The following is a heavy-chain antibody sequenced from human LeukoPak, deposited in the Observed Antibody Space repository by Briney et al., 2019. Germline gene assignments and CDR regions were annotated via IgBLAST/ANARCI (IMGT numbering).Heavy chain of an antibody. D-gene: IGHD1-26*01. Sequence: GGSLRLSCAASGFTFTSYAMSWVRQAPGKGLEWVSAITGSGDTTYYADSVKGRFTISRDNAKNSLYLQMNSLRAEDTAVYYCARSLVGATPGYFDYWGQGTLVTVSS. V-gene: IGHV3-48*04. CDR2: ITGSGDTT. J-gene: IGHJ4*02. CDR1: GFTFTSYA. CDR3: ARSLVGATPGYFDY.